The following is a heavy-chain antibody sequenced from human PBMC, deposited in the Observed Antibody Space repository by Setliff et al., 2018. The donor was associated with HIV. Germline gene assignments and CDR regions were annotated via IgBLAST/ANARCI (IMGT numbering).Heavy chain of an antibody. J-gene: IGHJ5*02. Sequence: PGESLKISCEVSGFTVSNNYMTWVRQAPGKGLEWVSTVYGDGRTFYADSAQGRFTISRDNSNNILFLQMNSLLAEDTAVYYCAKGVKFLDPWGQGTLVTVSS. CDR2: VYGDGRT. V-gene: IGHV3-53*01. D-gene: IGHD3-16*01. CDR1: GFTVSNNY. CDR3: AKGVKFLDP.